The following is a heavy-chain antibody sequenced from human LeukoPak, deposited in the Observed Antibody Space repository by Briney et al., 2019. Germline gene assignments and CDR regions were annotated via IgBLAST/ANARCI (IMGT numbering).Heavy chain of an antibody. D-gene: IGHD2-2*01. Sequence: PSETVSLTCVVSDYSISGGYYWGWIRQPPGKGLEWIGSIYHSGSTYYNPSLKSRVTISIDTSKNQFSLKLSSVTAADTAVYYCARHEQGYCTSSSCRGSDYWGQGTLVTVSS. V-gene: IGHV4-38-2*01. J-gene: IGHJ4*02. CDR1: DYSISGGYY. CDR3: ARHEQGYCTSSSCRGSDY. CDR2: IYHSGST.